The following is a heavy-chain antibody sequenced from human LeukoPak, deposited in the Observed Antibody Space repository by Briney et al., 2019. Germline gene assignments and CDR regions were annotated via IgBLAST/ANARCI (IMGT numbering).Heavy chain of an antibody. CDR2: ISDDGSNY. D-gene: IGHD3-10*01. Sequence: GGSLRLSCVVSGFTFNNYAMHWIRQAPGKGLEWVAVISDDGSNYSYADSVKGRFTISRDNSKSTLYLQMNSLRAEDAGVFYCARGYASERCYNGPGYWGQGTLVTVSS. CDR3: ARGYASERCYNGPGY. V-gene: IGHV3-30-3*01. J-gene: IGHJ4*02. CDR1: GFTFNNYA.